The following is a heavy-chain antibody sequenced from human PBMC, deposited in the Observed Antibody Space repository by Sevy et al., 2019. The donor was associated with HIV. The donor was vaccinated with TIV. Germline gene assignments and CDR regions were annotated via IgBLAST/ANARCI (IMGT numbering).Heavy chain of an antibody. J-gene: IGHJ4*02. CDR3: ARGFCVSSSCSGSS. Sequence: GGSLRLSCAASGFTFSSYSMNWVRQAPRKGLEWVSSISSSSSSIYYADLVKGRFTISRDNAKNSLYLQMDSLTAEDTAVYYCARGFCVSSSCSGSSWGQGTLVTVSS. V-gene: IGHV3-48*01. CDR2: ISSSSSSI. CDR1: GFTFSSYS. D-gene: IGHD2-2*01.